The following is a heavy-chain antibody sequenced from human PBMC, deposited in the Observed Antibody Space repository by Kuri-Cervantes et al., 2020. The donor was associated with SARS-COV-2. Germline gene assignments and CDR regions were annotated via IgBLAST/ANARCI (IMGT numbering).Heavy chain of an antibody. CDR1: GFTFTSYA. V-gene: IGHV1-58*01. Sequence: SEKVSCKASGFTFTSYAVQRVRQARGQRLEWIGWIVVGSGNTNYAQKFQERVTITRDMSTSTAYMELSSLRSEDTAVYYCAADIIAVAVRGQGTLVTVSS. D-gene: IGHD6-19*01. CDR2: IVVGSGNT. CDR3: AADIIAVAV. J-gene: IGHJ4*02.